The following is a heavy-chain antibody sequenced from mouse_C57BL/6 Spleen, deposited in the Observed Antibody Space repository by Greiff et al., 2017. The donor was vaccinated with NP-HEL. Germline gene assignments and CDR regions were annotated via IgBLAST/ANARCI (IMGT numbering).Heavy chain of an antibody. CDR3: ARHEETVRRRDYYAMDY. CDR2: FYPGSGSI. D-gene: IGHD2-14*01. J-gene: IGHJ4*01. V-gene: IGHV1-62-2*01. CDR1: GYTFTEYT. Sequence: QVQLQQSGAELVKPGASVKLSCKASGYTFTEYTIHWVKQRSGQGLEWIGWFYPGSGSIKYNEKFKDKATLTADKSSSTVYMELSRLTSEDSAVYFCARHEETVRRRDYYAMDYWGQGTSVTVSS.